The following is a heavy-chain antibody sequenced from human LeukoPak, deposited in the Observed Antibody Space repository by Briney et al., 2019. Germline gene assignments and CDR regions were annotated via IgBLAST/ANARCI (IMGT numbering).Heavy chain of an antibody. CDR1: GFTFSSYA. D-gene: IGHD2-15*01. J-gene: IGHJ4*02. Sequence: GGSLRLSCAASGFTFSSYAMSWVRKAPGKGLEWVSVISGSGGSTYYADSVKGRFTISRDNSKNTLYLQMNSLRAEDTAVYCCAKDRDIVVVVAATTGGLFDYWGQGTLVTVSS. V-gene: IGHV3-23*01. CDR3: AKDRDIVVVVAATTGGLFDY. CDR2: ISGSGGST.